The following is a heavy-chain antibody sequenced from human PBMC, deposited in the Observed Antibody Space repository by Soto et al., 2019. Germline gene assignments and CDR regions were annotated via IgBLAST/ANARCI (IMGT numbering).Heavy chain of an antibody. D-gene: IGHD2-15*01. CDR1: GYTFTSYG. CDR2: ISAYNGNT. Sequence: GASVKVCCKASGYTFTSYGISWVRQAPGQGLEWMGWISAYNGNTNYAQKLQGRVTMTTDTSTSTAYMELRSLRSDDTAVYYCARRPYCSGGSCYRNWFDPWGQGTLVTVSP. V-gene: IGHV1-18*01. CDR3: ARRPYCSGGSCYRNWFDP. J-gene: IGHJ5*02.